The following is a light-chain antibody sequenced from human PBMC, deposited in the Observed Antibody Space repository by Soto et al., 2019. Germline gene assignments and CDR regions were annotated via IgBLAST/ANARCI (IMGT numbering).Light chain of an antibody. CDR2: GAS. Sequence: MVMTQSPATLSVSPGERATLSCRASQSVSTKLAWYQQKPGQAPRLLIYGASTRATGIPARFSGSGSGTEFTLTISSLQCEDFADYYCQQYNNWPYTFGPGTRVDIK. CDR3: QQYNNWPYT. V-gene: IGKV3D-15*01. CDR1: QSVSTK. J-gene: IGKJ3*01.